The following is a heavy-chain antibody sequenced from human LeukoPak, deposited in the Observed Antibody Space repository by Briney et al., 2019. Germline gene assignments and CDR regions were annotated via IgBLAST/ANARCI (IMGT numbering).Heavy chain of an antibody. CDR3: ARDPEDTAMVGGPKGY. CDR2: IKTDGSEK. Sequence: GGSLRLSCAAYGFTFSSYWMSWVRQAPGKGLQWVANIKTDGSEKYYVDSVKGRFTISRDNAKNSLYLQMNSLRAEDTAVYYCARDPEDTAMVGGPKGYWGQGTLATVSS. D-gene: IGHD5-18*01. J-gene: IGHJ4*02. CDR1: GFTFSSYW. V-gene: IGHV3-7*01.